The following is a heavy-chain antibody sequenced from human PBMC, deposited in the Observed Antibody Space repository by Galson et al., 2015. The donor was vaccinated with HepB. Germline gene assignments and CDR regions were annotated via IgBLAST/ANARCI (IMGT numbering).Heavy chain of an antibody. J-gene: IGHJ4*02. CDR2: ITWDGGST. CDR1: GFTFDDYT. CDR3: VKERSRYFRY. V-gene: IGHV3-43*01. Sequence: SLRLSCAASGFTFDDYTMHWVRQPPGKGLEWVSLITWDGGSTFYADSVKGRFTISRDNSKNSLDLQMNSLRTEDTALYFCVKERSRYFRYWGQGTPVTVTS. D-gene: IGHD4-17*01.